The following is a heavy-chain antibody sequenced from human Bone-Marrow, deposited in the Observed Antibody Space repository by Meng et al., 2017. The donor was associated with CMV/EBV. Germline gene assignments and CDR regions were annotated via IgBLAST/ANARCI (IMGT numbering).Heavy chain of an antibody. V-gene: IGHV5-51*01. CDR2: IYPGDSDT. J-gene: IGHJ4*02. CDR3: ARHSYCSGGSCHRNLDY. CDR1: GYSFTSYW. D-gene: IGHD2-15*01. Sequence: GESLKISCKGSGYSFTSYWIGWVRQMPGKGLEWMGIIYPGDSDTRYSPSFQGQVTISADKSISTAHLQWSSLKASDTAMYYCARHSYCSGGSCHRNLDYWGQGTLVTVSS.